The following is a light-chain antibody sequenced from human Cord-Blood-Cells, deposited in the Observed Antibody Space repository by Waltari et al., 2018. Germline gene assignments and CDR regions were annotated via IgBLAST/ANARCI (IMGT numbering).Light chain of an antibody. CDR3: QVWDSSSDHVV. V-gene: IGLV3-21*04. CDR2: YDS. Sequence: SYVLTQPPSVSVAPGKTARITCGGNNIGSKSVHWYQQKPGQAPVLVIYYDSDRPSGILGRFSGSNSGNTATLTISRVEAGDEADYYCQVWDSSSDHVVFGGGTKLTV. J-gene: IGLJ2*01. CDR1: NIGSKS.